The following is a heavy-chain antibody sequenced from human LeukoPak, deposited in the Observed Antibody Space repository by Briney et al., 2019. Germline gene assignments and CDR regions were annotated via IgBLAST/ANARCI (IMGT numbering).Heavy chain of an antibody. V-gene: IGHV3-23*01. CDR3: ATVGSTGYFDY. J-gene: IGHJ4*02. D-gene: IGHD2-2*01. CDR2: ISGSGGST. Sequence: GGSLRLSCAASGFTFSSYAMSWVRQAPGKGLEWVSAISGSGGSTYYADSVKGRFTISRDNAKNSLYLQMNSLRAEDTAVYYCATVGSTGYFDYWGLGTLVTVSS. CDR1: GFTFSSYA.